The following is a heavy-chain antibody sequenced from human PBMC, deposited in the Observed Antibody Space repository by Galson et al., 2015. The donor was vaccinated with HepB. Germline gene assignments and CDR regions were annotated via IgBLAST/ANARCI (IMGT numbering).Heavy chain of an antibody. CDR1: GFTFSVYA. V-gene: IGHV3-23*01. Sequence: SLRLSCAASGFTFSVYAMYWVRQAPGKGPEWVSVISGTGDGTYYADSVKGRFTISRDNSMNTVYLQMNSLRVEDTALYYCAKGTRSSSHYHGMDVWGQGTTVSVFS. D-gene: IGHD6-6*01. CDR2: ISGTGDGT. J-gene: IGHJ6*02. CDR3: AKGTRSSSHYHGMDV.